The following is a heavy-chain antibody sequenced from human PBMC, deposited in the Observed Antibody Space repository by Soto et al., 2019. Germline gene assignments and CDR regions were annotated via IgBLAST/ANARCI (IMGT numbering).Heavy chain of an antibody. J-gene: IGHJ5*02. D-gene: IGHD3-9*01. CDR1: GGSISSSSYY. Sequence: PSETLSLTCTVSGGSISSSSYYWGWIRQPPGKGLEWIGSIYYSGSTYYNTSLKSRVTISVDTSKNQYSLKLSSVTAADTAVFFCARLGLTGYYLNWFDPWGQGTLVTVSS. CDR2: IYYSGST. V-gene: IGHV4-39*01. CDR3: ARLGLTGYYLNWFDP.